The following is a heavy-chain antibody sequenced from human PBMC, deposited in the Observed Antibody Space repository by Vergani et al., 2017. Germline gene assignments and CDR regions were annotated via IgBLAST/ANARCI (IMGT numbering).Heavy chain of an antibody. V-gene: IGHV1-46*03. CDR1: VYTFSNYY. D-gene: IGHD3-9*01. CDR3: ARGDYGILTGYRY. Sequence: QVQVVQSGAEVKKSGASVKVSCKTSVYTFSNYYMHWVRQAPGQGLEWMGIINPSGGHTNYAQKFQGRVTMTRDTSTSTVYMELSSLRSEDTAIYYCARGDYGILTGYRYWGQGTLVTASA. CDR2: INPSGGHT. J-gene: IGHJ4*02.